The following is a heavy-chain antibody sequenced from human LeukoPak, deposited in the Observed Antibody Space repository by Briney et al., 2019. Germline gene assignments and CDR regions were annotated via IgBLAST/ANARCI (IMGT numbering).Heavy chain of an antibody. CDR2: IYYSGST. D-gene: IGHD1-26*01. CDR3: ARERWELLRNYYYYMDV. J-gene: IGHJ6*03. CDR1: GGSISSSSYY. V-gene: IGHV4-39*07. Sequence: PSETLSLTCTVSGGSISSSSYYWGWIRQPPGKGLEWIGSIYYSGSTYYNPSLKSRVTISVDTSKNQFSLKLSSVTAADTAVYYCARERWELLRNYYYYMDVWGKGTTVTVSS.